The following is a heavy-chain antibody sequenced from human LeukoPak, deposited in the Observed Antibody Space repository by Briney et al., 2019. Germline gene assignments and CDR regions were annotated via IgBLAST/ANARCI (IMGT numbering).Heavy chain of an antibody. CDR2: IRNKAYGGTA. Sequence: GGSLRLSCSASGFTFGDYSMSWFRQAPGKGLEWVGFIRNKAYGGTAEYAASVKGRFTISRDDSESIAYLQMDSLKTEDTAVYYCSIEVRYDWFQADYWGQGTLVTVSS. CDR3: SIEVRYDWFQADY. CDR1: GFTFGDYS. J-gene: IGHJ4*02. V-gene: IGHV3-49*03. D-gene: IGHD3-9*01.